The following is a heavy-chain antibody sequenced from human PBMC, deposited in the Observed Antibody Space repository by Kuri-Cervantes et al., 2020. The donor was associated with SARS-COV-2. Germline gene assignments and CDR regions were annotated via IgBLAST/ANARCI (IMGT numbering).Heavy chain of an antibody. CDR1: GFTFRNYD. CDR3: ARDMTFDEYGDYFYYYMDV. CDR2: IWYDGTTK. D-gene: IGHD3-16*01. J-gene: IGHJ6*03. Sequence: GGSLRLSCAASGFTFRNYDMHWVRQAPGKGLEWVAFIWYDGTTKNYGESVKGRITISRDNSKNTLYLEMDGLRPEDTAVYYCARDMTFDEYGDYFYYYMDVWGKGTTVTVSS. V-gene: IGHV3-30*02.